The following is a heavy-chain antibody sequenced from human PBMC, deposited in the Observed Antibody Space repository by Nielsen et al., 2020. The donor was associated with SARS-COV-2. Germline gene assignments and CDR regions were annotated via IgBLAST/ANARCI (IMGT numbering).Heavy chain of an antibody. D-gene: IGHD5-24*01. J-gene: IGHJ4*02. CDR2: IYYSGST. CDR1: GDSFTTYY. V-gene: IGHV4-59*01. Sequence: SETLSLTCTVSGDSFTTYYWSWIRQPPGKGLEWIGYIYYSGSTNYNPSLKSRVTISVDTSKNQFSLKLSSVTAADTAVYYCVRIDMATISVDYWGRGTLVTVSS. CDR3: VRIDMATISVDY.